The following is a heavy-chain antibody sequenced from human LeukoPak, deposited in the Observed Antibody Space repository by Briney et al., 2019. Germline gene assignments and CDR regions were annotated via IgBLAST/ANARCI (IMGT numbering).Heavy chain of an antibody. CDR3: ARRRELLGSYFDY. Sequence: PSETLSLTCAVSGYSISSGYYWGWIRRPPGKGLEWIGSIYHSGSTYYNPSLKSRVTISVDTSKNQFSLKLSSVTAADTAVYYCARRRELLGSYFDYWGQGTLVTVSS. CDR1: GYSISSGYY. CDR2: IYHSGST. D-gene: IGHD1-26*01. V-gene: IGHV4-38-2*01. J-gene: IGHJ4*02.